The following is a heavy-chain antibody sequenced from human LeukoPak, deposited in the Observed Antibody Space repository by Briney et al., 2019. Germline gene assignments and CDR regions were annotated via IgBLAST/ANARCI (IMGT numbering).Heavy chain of an antibody. Sequence: RASVKVSCKASGYTFTSYGISWVRQAPGQGLEWMGWISAYNGNTNYAQKLQGRVTMTTDTSTSTAYMELRSLRSNDTAVYYCARGHSSSWFIPTDYWGQGTLVTVSS. J-gene: IGHJ4*02. CDR1: GYTFTSYG. CDR2: ISAYNGNT. D-gene: IGHD6-13*01. CDR3: ARGHSSSWFIPTDY. V-gene: IGHV1-18*01.